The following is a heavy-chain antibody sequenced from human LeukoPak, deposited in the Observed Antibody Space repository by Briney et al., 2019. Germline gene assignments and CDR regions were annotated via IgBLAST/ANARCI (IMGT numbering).Heavy chain of an antibody. CDR3: AKRADSSGDYYLDY. CDR1: GSSFTTYW. Sequence: GESLQISCIVSGSSFTTYWIGWVRQMPGKGLEWMGIIYLGDSDTRYSPSFQGQVTISADKSISTAYLQWSSLKASDTAIYYCAKRADSSGDYYLDYWGQGTLVTVSS. CDR2: IYLGDSDT. J-gene: IGHJ4*02. D-gene: IGHD3-22*01. V-gene: IGHV5-51*01.